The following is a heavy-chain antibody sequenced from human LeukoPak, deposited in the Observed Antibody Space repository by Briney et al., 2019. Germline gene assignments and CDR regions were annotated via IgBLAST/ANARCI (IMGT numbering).Heavy chain of an antibody. CDR1: GYTFTGYY. CDR2: INPNSGGT. J-gene: IGHJ4*02. V-gene: IGHV1-2*02. CDR3: ARTEVSSSGYYDFDF. Sequence: AASVKVSCKASGYTFTGYYMHWVRQAPGQGLEWMGWINPNSGGTNYAQKFQGRVTMTRDTSISTAYMELSRLRSDDTAVYYCARTEVSSSGYYDFDFWGQGTLVTVSS. D-gene: IGHD3-22*01.